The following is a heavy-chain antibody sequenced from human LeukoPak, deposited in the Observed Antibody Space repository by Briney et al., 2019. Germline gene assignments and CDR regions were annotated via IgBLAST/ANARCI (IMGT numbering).Heavy chain of an antibody. J-gene: IGHJ4*02. CDR2: ITTSGDNK. D-gene: IGHD2-15*01. CDR1: GLTFNNCG. Sequence: GGSLRLSCAASGLTFNNCGMSWVRQAPGKGLEWVSTITTSGDNKYYADSVKGRFTISRDNSKNTLILQMSSLRAEDSALYYCAKGATRGYYLALDFWGQGALVTVSS. CDR3: AKGATRGYYLALDF. V-gene: IGHV3-23*01.